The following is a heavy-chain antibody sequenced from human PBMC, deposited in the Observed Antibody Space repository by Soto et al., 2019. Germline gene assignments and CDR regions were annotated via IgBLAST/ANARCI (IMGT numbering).Heavy chain of an antibody. CDR2: IWYDGSKK. CDR1: GFSFINYA. CDR3: ARDPYSDNDVFFDY. V-gene: IGHV3-33*01. D-gene: IGHD4-4*01. Sequence: PGGSLRLSCTTSGFSFINYAMHWVRQAPGKGLEWVAVIWYDGSKKYYADSVTGRFTASRDNSKNMMFLQMNSLRAEDTAVYYCARDPYSDNDVFFDYWGQGSLVTVSS. J-gene: IGHJ4*02.